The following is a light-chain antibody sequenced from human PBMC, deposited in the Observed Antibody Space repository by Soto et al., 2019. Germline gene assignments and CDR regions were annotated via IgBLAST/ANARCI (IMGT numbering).Light chain of an antibody. Sequence: EIVLTQSPATLSLSPGERATLSCRASQSVFSYLAWFQQKPGQAPRLLIYDASNRATGIPARFSGSGSGTDFTLTISSLEPEDFAIYYCQQRYNWPPITFGQGTRLEI. CDR2: DAS. CDR3: QQRYNWPPIT. V-gene: IGKV3-11*01. J-gene: IGKJ5*01. CDR1: QSVFSY.